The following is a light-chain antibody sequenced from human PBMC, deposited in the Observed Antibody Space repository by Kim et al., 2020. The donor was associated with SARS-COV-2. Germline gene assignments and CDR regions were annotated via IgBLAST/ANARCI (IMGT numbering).Light chain of an antibody. CDR1: QSISSY. V-gene: IGKV1-39*01. CDR3: QQGYSTPRG. CDR2: ATS. Sequence: SASVGDRVTITGRASQSISSYLNWYQQKPGKSPKLLIYATSTLRSGVPSRFSGSGSGTDFTLTISSLRPEDFATYCCQQGYSTPRGFGQGTKLEIK. J-gene: IGKJ2*03.